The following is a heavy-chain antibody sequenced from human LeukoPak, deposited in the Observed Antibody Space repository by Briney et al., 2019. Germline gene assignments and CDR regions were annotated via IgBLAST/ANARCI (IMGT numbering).Heavy chain of an antibody. CDR3: ARGTYGFDAFDI. CDR2: ISYDGSNK. CDR1: GFTFSSYA. V-gene: IGHV3-30*04. Sequence: GGSLRLSCAASGFTFSSYAMHWVRQAQGKGLEWVAVISYDGSNKYYADSVKGRFTISRDNAKNSLYLQMNSLRAEDTAVYYCARGTYGFDAFDIWGQGTMVTVSS. D-gene: IGHD1-14*01. J-gene: IGHJ3*02.